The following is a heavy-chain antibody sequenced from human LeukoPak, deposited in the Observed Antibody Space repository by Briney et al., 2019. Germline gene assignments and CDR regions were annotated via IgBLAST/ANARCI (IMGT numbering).Heavy chain of an antibody. Sequence: GGSLRLSCAASGLTFSGSAMHWVRQASGKGLEWVGRIRSKANSYATAYAASVKGRFTISRDNSKNTLYLQMNSLRAEDTAVYYCAKSLGGASGYYVRYSMDVWGQGTTVTVSS. CDR3: AKSLGGASGYYVRYSMDV. CDR2: IRSKANSYAT. CDR1: GLTFSGSA. J-gene: IGHJ6*02. D-gene: IGHD3-10*02. V-gene: IGHV3-73*01.